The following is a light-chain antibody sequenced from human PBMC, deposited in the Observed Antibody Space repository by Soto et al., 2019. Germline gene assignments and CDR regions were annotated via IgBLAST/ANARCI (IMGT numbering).Light chain of an antibody. CDR2: KVP. V-gene: IGKV2-30*01. J-gene: IGKJ2*01. CDR1: QSLVYSDGNTY. Sequence: DVVMTQSPLSLPVTLGQPASISCRSSQSLVYSDGNTYLNWYQQRPGQSPRRLIYKVPNRDSGVSDRFNCSGSGTDFTLKISRVEAEDYGVDYCMQATLWPRTFGQGTKMEIK. CDR3: MQATLWPRT.